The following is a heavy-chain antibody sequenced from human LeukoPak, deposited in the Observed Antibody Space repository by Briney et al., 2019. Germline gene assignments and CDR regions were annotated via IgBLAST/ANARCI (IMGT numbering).Heavy chain of an antibody. J-gene: IGHJ4*02. D-gene: IGHD3-10*01. CDR2: ISYDGSNK. Sequence: GRSLRLSCAASGFTFSSYAMHWVRQAPGKGLEWVAVISYDGSNKYHADSVKGRFTISRDNSKNTLYLQMNSLRAEDTAVYYCARDPGPHSYFDYWGQGTLVTVSS. V-gene: IGHV3-30-3*01. CDR3: ARDPGPHSYFDY. CDR1: GFTFSSYA.